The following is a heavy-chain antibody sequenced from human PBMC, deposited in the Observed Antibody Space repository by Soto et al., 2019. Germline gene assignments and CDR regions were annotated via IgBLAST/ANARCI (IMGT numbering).Heavy chain of an antibody. CDR1: GGTFSSYT. J-gene: IGHJ6*02. V-gene: IGHV1-69*01. CDR3: ARGRIAAAGTGYYYSAMDV. CDR2: IIPVFGTT. Sequence: QVQLVQSGAEVKKPGSSVKVSCKASGGTFSSYTISWVRQAPGQGLEWMGGIIPVFGTTNYAQKFQGRVTIIADESTSTAYMELTSLRSEDTAVFYCARGRIAAAGTGYYYSAMDVWGQGTTVTVSS. D-gene: IGHD6-25*01.